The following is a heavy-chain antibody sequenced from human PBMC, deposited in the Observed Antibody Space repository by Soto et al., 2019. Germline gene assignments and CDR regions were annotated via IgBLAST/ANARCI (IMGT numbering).Heavy chain of an antibody. CDR3: AKGSGYCSGGSCYSVPAPMDV. V-gene: IGHV3-9*01. Sequence: EVQLVESGGGLVQPGRSLRLSCAAPGFTFDDYAMHWVRQAPGKGLEWVSGISWNSGSIGYADSVKGRFTISRDNAKNSLYLQMNSLRAEDTALYYCAKGSGYCSGGSCYSVPAPMDVWGKGTTVTVSS. CDR1: GFTFDDYA. D-gene: IGHD2-15*01. J-gene: IGHJ6*03. CDR2: ISWNSGSI.